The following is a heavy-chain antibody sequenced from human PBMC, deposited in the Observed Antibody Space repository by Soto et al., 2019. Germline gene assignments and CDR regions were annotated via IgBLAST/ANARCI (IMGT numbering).Heavy chain of an antibody. J-gene: IGHJ4*02. V-gene: IGHV4-34*01. CDR2: INHSGST. D-gene: IGHD2-15*01. CDR3: ARGKDSVVVVAAMGYFDY. CDR1: GGSFSGYY. Sequence: PSETLSLTCAVYGGSFSGYYWSWIRQPPGKGLEWIGEINHSGSTNYNPSLKSRVTISVDTSKNQFSLKLSSVTAADTAVYYCARGKDSVVVVAAMGYFDYWGQVTLVPVSS.